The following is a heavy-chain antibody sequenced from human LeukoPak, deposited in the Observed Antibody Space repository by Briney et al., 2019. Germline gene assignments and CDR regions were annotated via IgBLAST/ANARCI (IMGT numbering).Heavy chain of an antibody. V-gene: IGHV1-2*02. CDR3: ARDPLYSGSYFVRRRSPYYFDY. D-gene: IGHD1-26*01. CDR2: INPNSGGT. Sequence: ASVKVSCKASGGTFSSYAISWVRQAPGQGLEWMGWINPNSGGTNYAQKFQGRVTMTRDTSISTAYMELSRLRSDDTAVYYCARDPLYSGSYFVRRRSPYYFDYWGQGTLVTVSS. CDR1: GGTFSSYA. J-gene: IGHJ4*02.